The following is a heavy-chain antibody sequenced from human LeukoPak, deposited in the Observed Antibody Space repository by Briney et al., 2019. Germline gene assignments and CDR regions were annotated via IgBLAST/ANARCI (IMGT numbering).Heavy chain of an antibody. CDR1: GFTFSSYS. Sequence: GGSLRLSCAASGFTFSSYSMNWVRQAPGKGLEWVSYITGSISTIYYADSVKGRFTISRDNAKNSVYLQMNSLRLEDTAVYYCAKDGFPGLNRKYGRLDYWGQGTLVTVSS. CDR3: AKDGFPGLNRKYGRLDY. CDR2: ITGSISTI. J-gene: IGHJ4*02. D-gene: IGHD3-9*01. V-gene: IGHV3-48*01.